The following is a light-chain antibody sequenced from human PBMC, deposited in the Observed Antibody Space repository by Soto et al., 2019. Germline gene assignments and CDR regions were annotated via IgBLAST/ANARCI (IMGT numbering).Light chain of an antibody. CDR2: DAS. J-gene: IGKJ1*01. V-gene: IGKV3-11*01. Sequence: EIVLTQSPATLSLSPGERATLSCRASQSVSSYLALYQQKPGQAPRLLIYDASNRATGIPARFSGSGFGTDFTLTISSLEPEDFAVYYCQQRSNWPRTFGQGTKVDIK. CDR3: QQRSNWPRT. CDR1: QSVSSY.